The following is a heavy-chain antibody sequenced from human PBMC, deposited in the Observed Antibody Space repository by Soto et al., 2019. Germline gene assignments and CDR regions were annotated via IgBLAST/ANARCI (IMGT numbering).Heavy chain of an antibody. Sequence: PSETLSLTCTVSGGSISSGDYYWSWIRQPPGKGLEWIGYIYYSGSTYYNPSLKSRVSISVDTSKNQFSLKLSSVTAADTAVYYCASHDYAHYGMDVWGQGTKVTVSS. CDR1: GGSISSGDYY. V-gene: IGHV4-30-4*01. D-gene: IGHD3-16*01. CDR2: IYYSGST. J-gene: IGHJ6*02. CDR3: ASHDYAHYGMDV.